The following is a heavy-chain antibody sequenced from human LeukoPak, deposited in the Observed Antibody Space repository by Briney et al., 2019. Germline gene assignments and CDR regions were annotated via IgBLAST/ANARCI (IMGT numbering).Heavy chain of an antibody. J-gene: IGHJ4*02. D-gene: IGHD4-17*01. CDR1: GGTFSNYA. CDR2: IIPIFGTA. V-gene: IGHV1-69*05. CDR3: ASGLSGSICGDYLAFDY. Sequence: GASVKVSCKPSGGTFSNYAISWVRQAPGHGLEWMGGIIPIFGTANYPQNFQGRVTITTDESTSTAYMELSSLRSEDTAVYYCASGLSGSICGDYLAFDYCGQGTLRTVSS.